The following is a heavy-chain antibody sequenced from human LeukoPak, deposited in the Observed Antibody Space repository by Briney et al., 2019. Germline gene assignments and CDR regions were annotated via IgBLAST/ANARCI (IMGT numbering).Heavy chain of an antibody. CDR3: ARDLECFGELNWFDP. CDR2: ISAYNGNT. Sequence: GGSVRVSCKASGYTFTSYGISWVRQAPGQGVEGMGWISAYNGNTNYAQKLPGRLTMTTDTSTSTAYMELRSLRSDDTAVYYCARDLECFGELNWFDPWRQGTLLTVSS. CDR1: GYTFTSYG. V-gene: IGHV1-18*04. D-gene: IGHD3-10*01. J-gene: IGHJ5*02.